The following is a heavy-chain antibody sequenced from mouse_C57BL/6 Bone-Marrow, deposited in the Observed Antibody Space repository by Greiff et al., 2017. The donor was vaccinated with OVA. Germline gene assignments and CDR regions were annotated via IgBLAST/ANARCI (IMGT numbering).Heavy chain of an antibody. D-gene: IGHD4-1*01. Sequence: VQLQQPGAELVKPGASVKLSCKASGYTFTSYWMHWVKQRPGQGLEWIGVIDPSDSYTNYNQKFKGKATLTVDTSSSTAYMQLSSLTSEDSAVYYCARSLGRGGYWGQGTTLTVSS. J-gene: IGHJ2*01. CDR2: IDPSDSYT. CDR3: ARSLGRGGY. V-gene: IGHV1-59*01. CDR1: GYTFTSYW.